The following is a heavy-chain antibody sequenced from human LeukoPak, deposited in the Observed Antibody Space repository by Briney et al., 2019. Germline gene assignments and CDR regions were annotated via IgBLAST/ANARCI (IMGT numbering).Heavy chain of an antibody. CDR1: GFSLSTSGLG. Sequence: ESGPTPVKPTQTLTLTCTFSGFSLSTSGLGVGWIRQPPGKALEWLAFIFWNDDKRYSPSLKSRFTITKDTSKNQVVLTMTNMDPVDTATYYCAHSSYDSSGYYYFDYWGQGTLVSVSS. CDR2: IFWNDDK. J-gene: IGHJ4*02. D-gene: IGHD3-22*01. CDR3: AHSSYDSSGYYYFDY. V-gene: IGHV2-5*01.